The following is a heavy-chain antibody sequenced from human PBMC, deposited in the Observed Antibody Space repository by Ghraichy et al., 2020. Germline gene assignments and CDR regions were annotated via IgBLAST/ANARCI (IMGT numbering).Heavy chain of an antibody. D-gene: IGHD2-2*01. CDR2: ISSSGDYI. CDR1: GLSFSYYA. J-gene: IGHJ4*02. Sequence: GGSLRLSCAASGLSFSYYAMNWVRQAPGKGLEWVASISSSGDYIYYADSVKGRFTISRDNAKNSLSLQLSSLKTEDTAVYYCARGSCSSASCFNFDYWGQGTLVTVSP. V-gene: IGHV3-21*01. CDR3: ARGSCSSASCFNFDY.